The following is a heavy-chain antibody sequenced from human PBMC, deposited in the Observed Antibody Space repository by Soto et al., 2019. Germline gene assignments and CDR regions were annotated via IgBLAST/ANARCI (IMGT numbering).Heavy chain of an antibody. D-gene: IGHD2-21*02. CDR3: ARAPTEAGDCYAFDY. CDR2: IIPIFGTA. CDR1: GGTFSSYA. J-gene: IGHJ4*02. V-gene: IGHV1-69*13. Sequence: ASVKVSCKASGGTFSSYAISWVRQAPGQGLEWMGGIIPIFGTANYAQKFQGRVTITADESTSTAYMELSSLRSEDTAVYYCARAPTEAGDCYAFDYWGQGTLVTVSS.